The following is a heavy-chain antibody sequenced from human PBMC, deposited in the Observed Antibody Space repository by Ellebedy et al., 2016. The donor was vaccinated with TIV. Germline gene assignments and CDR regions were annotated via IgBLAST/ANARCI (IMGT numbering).Heavy chain of an antibody. Sequence: MPSETLSLTCAVSGGSLSGYSWTWLPQTPGKGREWLGQIDHIGPPDYNPSLKSRVTMSVDTSKSQFSLNLTSVTAADTAVYFCARGRWLVPDDWGQGTLVTVSS. J-gene: IGHJ4*02. V-gene: IGHV4-34*01. CDR2: IDHIGPP. CDR3: ARGRWLVPDD. D-gene: IGHD6-19*01. CDR1: GGSLSGYS.